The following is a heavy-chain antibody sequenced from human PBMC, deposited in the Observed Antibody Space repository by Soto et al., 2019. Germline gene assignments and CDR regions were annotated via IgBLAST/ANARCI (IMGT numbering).Heavy chain of an antibody. CDR1: GGSFNDYY. D-gene: IGHD3-10*01. Sequence: QVQLQQWGAGLLKPSETLSLTCAVYGGSFNDYYWSWIRQPPGKGLEGIGEINHTGHTNYNPSLKSRVTISVDTSKNQFSLKLSSVTAAHTAVYYCSRSGHRFYYWGQGILVTVSS. V-gene: IGHV4-34*01. CDR3: SRSGHRFYY. CDR2: INHTGHT. J-gene: IGHJ4*02.